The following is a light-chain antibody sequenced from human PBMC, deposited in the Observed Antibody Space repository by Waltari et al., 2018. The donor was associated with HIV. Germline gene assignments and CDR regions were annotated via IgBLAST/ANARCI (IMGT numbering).Light chain of an antibody. CDR2: RDN. Sequence: QSALTQPPSASGPPGQRVTISCSGSSSNVGRIAVSLYQKFPGSAPQLVIYRDNQRPPGVSDRFSGSKSGAAASLAISGLRSEDEADFYCSTWDDSLKDVLFGGGTKLTVL. V-gene: IGLV1-47*01. J-gene: IGLJ2*01. CDR1: SSNVGRIA. CDR3: STWDDSLKDVL.